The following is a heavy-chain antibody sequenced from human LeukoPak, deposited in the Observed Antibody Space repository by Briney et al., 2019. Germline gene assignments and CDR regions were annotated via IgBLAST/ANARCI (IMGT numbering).Heavy chain of an antibody. CDR2: INAGNGNT. V-gene: IGHV1-3*03. CDR1: GYTFTSYA. J-gene: IGHJ4*02. CDR3: ARAVTVTTLVDY. Sequence: ASVKVSCTASGYTFTSYAMHWVRQAPGQRLEWMGWINAGNGNTKYSQEFQGRVTITRDTSASTAYMELSSLRSEDMAVYYCARAVTVTTLVDYWGQGTLVTVSS. D-gene: IGHD4-11*01.